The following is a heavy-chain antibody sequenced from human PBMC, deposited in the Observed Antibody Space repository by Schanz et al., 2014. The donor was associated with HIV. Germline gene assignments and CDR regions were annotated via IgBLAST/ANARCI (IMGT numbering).Heavy chain of an antibody. J-gene: IGHJ6*02. CDR1: GVSFSGYD. V-gene: IGHV4-34*01. D-gene: IGHD6-13*01. Sequence: QVQLHQWGAGLLKPSETLSLTCAVYGVSFSGYDWSWIRQPPGKGLEWIGEINHSGSTNYNPSLKSRVTISVDTSKNQFSLKLSSVTAADTAVYYCARVGRAAAGFIYYYGMDVWGQGTTVTVSS. CDR2: INHSGST. CDR3: ARVGRAAAGFIYYYGMDV.